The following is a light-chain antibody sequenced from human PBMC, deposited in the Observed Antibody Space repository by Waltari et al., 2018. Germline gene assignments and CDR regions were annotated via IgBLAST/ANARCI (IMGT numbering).Light chain of an antibody. CDR1: QSVRSS. J-gene: IGKJ2*01. Sequence: ENVLTQSPATLSLSPGETATLPCRASQSVRSSLAWYQQKPGQAPRLLIFDASNRATGVPAKFSGSGFGTDFTLTISTLEPEDFAVYYCQQRTNWLYTFGPGTKLEVK. CDR2: DAS. V-gene: IGKV3-11*01. CDR3: QQRTNWLYT.